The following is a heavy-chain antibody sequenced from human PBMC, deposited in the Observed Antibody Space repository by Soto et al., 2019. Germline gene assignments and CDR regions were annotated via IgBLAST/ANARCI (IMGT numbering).Heavy chain of an antibody. V-gene: IGHV4-31*03. Sequence: QVQLQESGPGLVKPSQTLSLTCTVSGCSISSGGYYWSWIRQHPGKGLEWIGYIYYSGSTYYNPSLRLRVTSSVATSKNQLSLKLSCGTAADTAVYYCASALLGYCIGGSCYSGYFQHWGQGTLVTVSS. D-gene: IGHD2-15*01. CDR1: GCSISSGGYY. J-gene: IGHJ1*01. CDR3: ASALLGYCIGGSCYSGYFQH. CDR2: IYYSGST.